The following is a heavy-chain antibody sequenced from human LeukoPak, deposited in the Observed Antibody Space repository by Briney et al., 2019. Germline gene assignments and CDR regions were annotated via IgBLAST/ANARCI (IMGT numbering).Heavy chain of an antibody. J-gene: IGHJ4*02. CDR1: GFTFDDYA. D-gene: IGHD6-13*01. CDR2: ISWNSGSI. Sequence: GGSLRLSCAASGFTFDDYAMHWVRQAPGKGLEWVSGISWNSGSIGYADSVKGRFTISRDNAKNSLYLQMNSLRAEDTALYYCAKDIAYSSSSAFDYWGQGTLVTVSS. V-gene: IGHV3-9*01. CDR3: AKDIAYSSSSAFDY.